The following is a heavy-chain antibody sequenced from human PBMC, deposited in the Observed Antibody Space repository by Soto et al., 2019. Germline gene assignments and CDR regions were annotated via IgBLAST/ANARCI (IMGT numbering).Heavy chain of an antibody. CDR3: VRAGHVFDVHYYGMDL. CDR2: ISSSGTYI. CDR1: GFTFNDYS. V-gene: IGHV3-21*01. J-gene: IGHJ6*02. D-gene: IGHD3-10*01. Sequence: GGALRLSCEASGFTFNDYSMDWVRQAPEKGLEWVSSISSSGTYIYYADSVKGRFAISRDNANNVMYLQMDTLRAEDTAVYYCVRAGHVFDVHYYGMDLWGQGTTVTSP.